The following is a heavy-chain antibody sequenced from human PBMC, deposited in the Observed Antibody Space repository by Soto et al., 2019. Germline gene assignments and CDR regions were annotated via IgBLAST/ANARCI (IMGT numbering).Heavy chain of an antibody. CDR3: ARAPATVTTDYYYYGMDV. CDR2: ISSSSSYI. V-gene: IGHV3-21*01. CDR1: GFTFSSYS. J-gene: IGHJ6*02. Sequence: EVQLVESGGGLVKPGGSLRLSCAASGFTFSSYSMNWVRQAPGKGLEWVSSISSSSSYIYYADSVKGRFTISRDNAKNSLYLQMNRLRAEDTAVYYCARAPATVTTDYYYYGMDVWGQGTTVTVSS. D-gene: IGHD4-17*01.